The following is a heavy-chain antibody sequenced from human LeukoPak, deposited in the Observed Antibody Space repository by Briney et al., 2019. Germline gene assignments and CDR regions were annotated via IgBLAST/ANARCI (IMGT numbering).Heavy chain of an antibody. Sequence: GESLKISCKGSGYSFTSCWIGWVRQMPGKGLEWMGIIYPGDSDTRYSPSSQGQVTISADKSISTAYLQWSSLKASDTAMYYCARQSASSGWYPIDYWGQGTLVTVSS. CDR3: ARQSASSGWYPIDY. CDR2: IYPGDSDT. CDR1: GYSFTSCW. V-gene: IGHV5-51*01. D-gene: IGHD6-19*01. J-gene: IGHJ4*02.